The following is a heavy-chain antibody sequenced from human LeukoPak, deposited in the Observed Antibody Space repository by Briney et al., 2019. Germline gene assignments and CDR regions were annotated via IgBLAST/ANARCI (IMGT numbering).Heavy chain of an antibody. V-gene: IGHV1-18*01. CDR3: SRDGHRRYYYDSGSYPSGDY. D-gene: IGHD3-10*01. J-gene: IGHJ4*02. CDR1: GYTFSNFA. CDR2: ISAYNGNT. Sequence: ASVKVSCKASGYTFSNFAITWVRQAPGQGLEWMGWISAYNGNTKYASKFQGRVTMTTDTSTTTAYMELRSLKSDDTAVYYCSRDGHRRYYYDSGSYPSGDYWAQGTLVTVSS.